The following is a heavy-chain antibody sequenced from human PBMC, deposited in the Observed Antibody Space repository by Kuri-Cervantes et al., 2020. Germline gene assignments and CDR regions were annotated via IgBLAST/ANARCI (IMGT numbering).Heavy chain of an antibody. D-gene: IGHD4-17*01. CDR1: GSSISSGDYY. CDR3: ARVIITDYGDYVGYYYYYYMDV. Sequence: SETLSLTCTVSGSSISSGDYYWSWIRQPPGKGLEWIGYIYYSGSTYYNPSLKSRVTISVDTSKNQFSLKLSSVTAADTAVYYCARVIITDYGDYVGYYYYYYMDVWGKGTTVTVSS. CDR2: IYYSGST. J-gene: IGHJ6*03. V-gene: IGHV4-30-4*02.